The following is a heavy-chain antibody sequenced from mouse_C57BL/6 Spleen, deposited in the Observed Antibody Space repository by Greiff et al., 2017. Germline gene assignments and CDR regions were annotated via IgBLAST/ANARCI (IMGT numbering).Heavy chain of an antibody. J-gene: IGHJ3*01. V-gene: IGHV1-81*01. CDR3: ARREDDYGGAY. CDR1: GYTFTSYG. Sequence: VQLVESGAELARPGASVKLSCKASGYTFTSYGISWVKQRTGQGLEWIGEIYPRSGNTYYNEKFKGKATLTADKSSSTAYMELRSLTSEDSAVYFCARREDDYGGAYWGQGTLVTVSA. CDR2: IYPRSGNT. D-gene: IGHD2-4*01.